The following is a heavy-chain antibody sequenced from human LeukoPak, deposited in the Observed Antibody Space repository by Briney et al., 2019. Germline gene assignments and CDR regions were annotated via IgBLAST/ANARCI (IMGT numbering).Heavy chain of an antibody. J-gene: IGHJ4*02. CDR1: GYTLTELS. CDR3: ATDTIAVAGTVRDY. CDR2: FDPEDGET. Sequence: GASVKVSCKVSGYTLTELSMHWLRQAPGKGLEWMGGFDPEDGETIYAQKFQGRVTMTEDTSTDTAYMELSSLRSEDTAVYYCATDTIAVAGTVRDYWGQGTLVTVSS. V-gene: IGHV1-24*01. D-gene: IGHD6-19*01.